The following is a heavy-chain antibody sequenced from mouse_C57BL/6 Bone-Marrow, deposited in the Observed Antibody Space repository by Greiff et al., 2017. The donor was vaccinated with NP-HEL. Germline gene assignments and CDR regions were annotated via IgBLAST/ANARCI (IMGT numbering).Heavy chain of an antibody. J-gene: IGHJ1*03. CDR2: IYPRSGNT. CDR3: ARLNYDGSSYSYWYFDV. V-gene: IGHV1-81*01. Sequence: LQESGAELARPGASVKLSCKASGYTFTSYGISWVKQRTGQGLEWIGEIYPRSGNTYYNEKFKGKATLTADKSSSTAYMELRSLTSEDSAVYFCARLNYDGSSYSYWYFDVWGTGTTVTVSS. CDR1: GYTFTSYG. D-gene: IGHD1-1*01.